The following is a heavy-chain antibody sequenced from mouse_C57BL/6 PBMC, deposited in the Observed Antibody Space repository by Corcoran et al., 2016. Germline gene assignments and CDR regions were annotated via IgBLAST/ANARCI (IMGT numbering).Heavy chain of an antibody. CDR3: ARDGNDDFDY. V-gene: IGHV3-6*01. CDR2: ISYDGSN. J-gene: IGHJ2*01. Sequence: DVQLQESGPGLVTPSQSLSLTCSVTGYSITSGYYWNWIRQFPGNKLEWMGYISYDGSNNYNPSLKNRISITRDTSKNQFFLKLNSVTTEDTATYYCARDGNDDFDYWGQGTTLTVSS. D-gene: IGHD2-2*01. CDR1: GYSITSGYY.